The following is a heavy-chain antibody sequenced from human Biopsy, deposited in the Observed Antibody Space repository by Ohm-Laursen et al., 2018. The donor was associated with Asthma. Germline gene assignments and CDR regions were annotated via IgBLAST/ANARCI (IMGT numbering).Heavy chain of an antibody. Sequence: SLRLSCTASGFTFGNFAMSWARQAPGKGLEWVSTIKTNGRGADYPNPAKGRFTISRDDSKNTLYLQMSSLRAEDTAVYYCVRGDSSNWSHYYFDYWGQGTLVTVSS. V-gene: IGHV3-23*01. J-gene: IGHJ4*02. CDR1: GFTFGNFA. CDR3: VRGDSSNWSHYYFDY. CDR2: IKTNGRGA. D-gene: IGHD3-22*01.